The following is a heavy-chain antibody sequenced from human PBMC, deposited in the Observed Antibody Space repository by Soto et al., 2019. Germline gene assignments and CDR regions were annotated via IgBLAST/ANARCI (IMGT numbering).Heavy chain of an antibody. J-gene: IGHJ4*02. D-gene: IGHD3-3*01. Sequence: EVQLVESGGGLVKPGGSLRLSCAASGFTFSSYSMNWVRQAPGKGLEWVSSISSSSSYIYYADSVKGRFTISRDNAKNSLSLQMNSLRAEDTAVYYCARDSSPNYDFWSGYYLLFDYWGQGTLVTVSS. CDR3: ARDSSPNYDFWSGYYLLFDY. CDR1: GFTFSSYS. V-gene: IGHV3-21*01. CDR2: ISSSSSYI.